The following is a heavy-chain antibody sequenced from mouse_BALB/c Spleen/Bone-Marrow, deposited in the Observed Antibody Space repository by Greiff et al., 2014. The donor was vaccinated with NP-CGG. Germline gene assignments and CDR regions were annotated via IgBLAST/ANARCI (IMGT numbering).Heavy chain of an antibody. Sequence: QVQLQQSAAELARPGASVKMSCKASGYTFTSNTVQWVKQRPGQGLEWIGYINPTGGYTDYNQKFKDKTTLTTDKSSSTVYMQLSSLTSEDSAIYYCAREATFYAYFDYWGQGTILTVSS. V-gene: IGHV1-4*02. CDR1: GYTFTSNT. CDR2: INPTGGYT. CDR3: AREATFYAYFDY. D-gene: IGHD1-1*01. J-gene: IGHJ2*01.